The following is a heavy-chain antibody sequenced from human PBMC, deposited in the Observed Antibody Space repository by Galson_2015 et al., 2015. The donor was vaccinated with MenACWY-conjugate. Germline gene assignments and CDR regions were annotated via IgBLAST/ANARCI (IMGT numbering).Heavy chain of an antibody. V-gene: IGHV3-74*01. CDR1: GFTFSSYS. J-gene: IGHJ4*02. CDR2: IYNDGSDI. CDR3: ARGGIGAFDY. D-gene: IGHD3-16*01. Sequence: SLRLSCAASGFTFSSYSMYWVRQAPGKGLVWVSRIYNDGSDITYADSVKGRFTISRDNAKNTLFLRMNSLRAEDTAVYYCARGGIGAFDYWAQGTLVTVSS.